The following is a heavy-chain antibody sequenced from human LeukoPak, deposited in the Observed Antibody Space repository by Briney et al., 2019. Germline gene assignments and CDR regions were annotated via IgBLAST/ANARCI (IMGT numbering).Heavy chain of an antibody. V-gene: IGHV4-30-4*01. CDR2: IYYSGST. Sequence: SQTLSLTCTVSGGSISSGDYYWSWLRQPPGKGLEWIGYIYYSGSTYYNPSLKSRVTISVDTSKNQFSLKLSSVTAADTAVYYCARDFIAAAGTAGGMDVWGQGTTVTVSS. CDR3: ARDFIAAAGTAGGMDV. J-gene: IGHJ6*02. D-gene: IGHD6-13*01. CDR1: GGSISSGDYY.